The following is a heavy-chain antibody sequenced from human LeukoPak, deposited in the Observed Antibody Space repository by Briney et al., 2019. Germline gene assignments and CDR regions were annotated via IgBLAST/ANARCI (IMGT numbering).Heavy chain of an antibody. CDR1: GGSFSGYY. CDR2: INHSGST. CDR3: ARAIVVVNDP. J-gene: IGHJ5*02. V-gene: IGHV4-34*01. D-gene: IGHD3-22*01. Sequence: SETLSLTCAVYGGSFSGYYWSWIRQPPGKGLEWIGEINHSGSTNYNPSLKSRVTISVDTSKNQFSLKLSSVTAADTAVYYCARAIVVVNDPWGQGTLVTVSP.